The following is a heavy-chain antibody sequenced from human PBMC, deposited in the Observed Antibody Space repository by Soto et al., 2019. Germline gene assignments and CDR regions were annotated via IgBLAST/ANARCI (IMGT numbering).Heavy chain of an antibody. CDR1: GYTFTRYT. J-gene: IGHJ5*02. Sequence: QVQLVQSGPEVKKPGASVKISCKASGYTFTRYTMNWVRQAPGQRLEWMGWINPDNGNTKSSQKFQDRVIITRDTSASTAYMDLSSLRSEDTAVYYCARGIATGQLDPWGQGTLVTVSS. V-gene: IGHV1-3*01. D-gene: IGHD2-15*01. CDR3: ARGIATGQLDP. CDR2: INPDNGNT.